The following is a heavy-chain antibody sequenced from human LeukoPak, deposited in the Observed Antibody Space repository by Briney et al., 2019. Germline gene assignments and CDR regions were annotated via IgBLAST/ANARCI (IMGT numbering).Heavy chain of an antibody. V-gene: IGHV1-69*05. D-gene: IGHD3-10*01. CDR1: GGTFSSYA. CDR3: VRDHGYYCSGSFYMHFDY. CDR2: IIPIFGTA. Sequence: SVKVSCKASGGTFSSYAISWVRQAPGQGLEWMGRIIPIFGTASYAQKFQRRVTITTDASTSTAYMELSSLRSEETAVYYCVRDHGYYCSGSFYMHFDYWLQGTLVTVSS. J-gene: IGHJ4*02.